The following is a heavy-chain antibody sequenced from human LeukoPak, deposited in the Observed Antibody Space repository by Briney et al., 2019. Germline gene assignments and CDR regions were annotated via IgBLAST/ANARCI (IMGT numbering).Heavy chain of an antibody. J-gene: IGHJ4*02. CDR1: GITFSSYA. V-gene: IGHV3-23*01. CDR2: ISGSSGSGRT. CDR3: ANSLVGATRGY. D-gene: IGHD1-26*01. Sequence: GGSLRLSCVASGITFSSYAMSWVRQAPGKGLEWVSGISGSSGSGRTHYIDSVKGRFIISRDNSKNTLYLQMNSLRAEETAVYYCANSLVGATRGYWGQGTLVTVSS.